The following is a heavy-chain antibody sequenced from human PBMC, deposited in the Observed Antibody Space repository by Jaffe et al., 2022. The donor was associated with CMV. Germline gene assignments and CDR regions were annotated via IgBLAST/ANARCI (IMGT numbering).Heavy chain of an antibody. CDR2: INPDTGGT. CDR1: GYTFSGHY. Sequence: QVQLEQSGAEVKKPGASVKVSCKASGYTFSGHYVHWVRQAPGQGLEWMGWINPDTGGTKFAQKFQGRVTMTRDTSINTVYIIVSRLRSDDTALYYCARDYDSGTWDTGPFDYWGQGTLVTVSS. CDR3: ARDYDSGTWDTGPFDY. V-gene: IGHV1-2*02. J-gene: IGHJ4*02. D-gene: IGHD3-10*01.